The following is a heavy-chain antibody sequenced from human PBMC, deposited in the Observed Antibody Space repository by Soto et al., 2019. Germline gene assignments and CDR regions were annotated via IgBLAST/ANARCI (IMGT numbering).Heavy chain of an antibody. CDR3: ARGVVVVPAATNWFDP. J-gene: IGHJ5*02. V-gene: IGHV4-30-4*01. Sequence: LSLTCTVSGGSISSGDYYWSWIRQPPGKGLEWIGYIYYSGSTYYNPSLKSRVTISVDTSKNQFSLKLSSVTAADTAVYYCARGVVVVPAATNWFDPWGQGTLVTVSS. CDR1: GGSISSGDYY. CDR2: IYYSGST. D-gene: IGHD2-2*01.